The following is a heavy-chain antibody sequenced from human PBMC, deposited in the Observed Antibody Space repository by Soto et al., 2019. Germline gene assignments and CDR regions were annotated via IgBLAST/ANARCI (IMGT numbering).Heavy chain of an antibody. J-gene: IGHJ5*02. CDR2: INPNSGGT. Sequence: ASVNVSCKASGYTFTGYYMHWVRQAPGQGLEWMGWINPNSGGTNYAQKFQGWVTMTRDTSISTAYMELSRLRSDDTAVYYCARGAYYDILTGYDINWFDPWGQGTLVTVSS. CDR1: GYTFTGYY. V-gene: IGHV1-2*04. D-gene: IGHD3-9*01. CDR3: ARGAYYDILTGYDINWFDP.